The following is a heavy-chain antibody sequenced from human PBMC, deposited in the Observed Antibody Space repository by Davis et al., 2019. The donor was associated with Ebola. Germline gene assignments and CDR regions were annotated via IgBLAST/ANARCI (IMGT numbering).Heavy chain of an antibody. CDR1: GFTFSSYC. CDR3: ARSRLHPNWFDP. J-gene: IGHJ5*02. CDR2: IKQDGSEK. D-gene: IGHD4-11*01. Sequence: GESLKISCAASGFTFSSYCMSWVRQAPGKGLEWVANIKQDGSEKYYVDSVKGRFTISRDNAKNSLYLQMNSLRAEDTAVYYCARSRLHPNWFDPWGQGTLVTVSS. V-gene: IGHV3-7*03.